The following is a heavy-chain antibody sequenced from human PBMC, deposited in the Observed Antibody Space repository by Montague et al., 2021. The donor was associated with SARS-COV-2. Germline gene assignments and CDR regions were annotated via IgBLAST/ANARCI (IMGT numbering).Heavy chain of an antibody. D-gene: IGHD3-22*01. V-gene: IGHV6-1*01. CDR3: ARGVYYDGSGYYSFDY. Sequence: CAISGDSVSSYRAAWNWIRQSPSIGLEWLGRTYYRSKWYNDYALSVKSRITINPDTSKNHFSLQLNSVTPGDTAIYYCARGVYYDGSGYYSFDYWGQGTLVTVSS. CDR2: TYYRSKWYN. J-gene: IGHJ4*02. CDR1: GDSVSSYRAA.